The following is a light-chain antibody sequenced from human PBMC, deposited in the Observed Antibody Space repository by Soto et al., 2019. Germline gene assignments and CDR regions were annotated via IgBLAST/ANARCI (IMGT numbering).Light chain of an antibody. V-gene: IGKV3-20*01. Sequence: EIVLTQSRGTLSLSPGERATLPCRASQSVSSSYLAWYQQKPGQAPRLLIYGASSRATGIPDRFSGCGSGTDFTLTISRLETEDFAVYDCQQYGSSPWTFGPGTKGDIK. CDR3: QQYGSSPWT. CDR1: QSVSSSY. J-gene: IGKJ1*01. CDR2: GAS.